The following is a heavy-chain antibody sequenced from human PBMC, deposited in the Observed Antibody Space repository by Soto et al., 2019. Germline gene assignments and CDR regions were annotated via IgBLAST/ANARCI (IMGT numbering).Heavy chain of an antibody. D-gene: IGHD5-12*01. CDR1: GGSISSYY. J-gene: IGHJ6*03. V-gene: IGHV4-59*08. Sequence: SETLSLTCTVSGGSISSYYWSWIRQPPGKGLEWIGYIYYSGSTNYNPSLKSRVTISVDTSKNQFSPKLSSVTAADTAVYYCARRTGLSGYDPYYYYYYMDVWGKGTTVTVSS. CDR2: IYYSGST. CDR3: ARRTGLSGYDPYYYYYYMDV.